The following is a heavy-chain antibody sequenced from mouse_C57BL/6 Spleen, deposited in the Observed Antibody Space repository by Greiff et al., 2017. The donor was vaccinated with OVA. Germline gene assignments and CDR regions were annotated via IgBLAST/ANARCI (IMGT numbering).Heavy chain of an antibody. CDR3: ARYDYDSFDY. CDR1: GYTFTSYG. CDR2: IYPRSGNT. V-gene: IGHV1-81*01. J-gene: IGHJ2*01. Sequence: QVHVKQSGAELARPGASVKLSCKASGYTFTSYGISWVKQRTGQGLEWIGEIYPRSGNTYYNEKLKGKATLTADKSSSTAYMELRSLTSEDSAVYFCARYDYDSFDYWGQGTTLTVSS. D-gene: IGHD2-4*01.